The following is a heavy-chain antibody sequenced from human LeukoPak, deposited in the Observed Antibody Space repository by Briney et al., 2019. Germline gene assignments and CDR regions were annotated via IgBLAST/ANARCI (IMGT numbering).Heavy chain of an antibody. CDR2: ISNSGGST. D-gene: IGHD2/OR15-2a*01. J-gene: IGHJ4*02. Sequence: PGGSLRLSCAASGFTFSNYAMSWVRQAPGKGLDWVLVISNSGGSTYYADSVKGRFTISRDNSKNTLYLQMNSLGAEDTALYYCAKHLRNGVYLGFDCWGQGTLVTVSS. CDR1: GFTFSNYA. V-gene: IGHV3-23*01. CDR3: AKHLRNGVYLGFDC.